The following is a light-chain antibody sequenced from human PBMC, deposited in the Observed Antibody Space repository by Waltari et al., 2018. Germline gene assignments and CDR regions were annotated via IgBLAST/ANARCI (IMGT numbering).Light chain of an antibody. Sequence: QSALTQPASVSGPPGQSITIPCSETSSDVGGYNLVDWYQQHPVNVPKLIIYEVNNRPSGVPGRFSGSKSGNTASLTISGLQAEDEGDYYCCSYAGSFSWVFGGGTKLTVL. J-gene: IGLJ3*02. CDR2: EVN. V-gene: IGLV2-14*01. CDR1: SSDVGGYNL. CDR3: CSYAGSFSWV.